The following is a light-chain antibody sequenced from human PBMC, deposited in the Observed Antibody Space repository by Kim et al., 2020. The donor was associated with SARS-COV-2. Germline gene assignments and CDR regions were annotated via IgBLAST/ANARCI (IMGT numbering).Light chain of an antibody. CDR2: DAS. J-gene: IGKJ5*01. CDR1: QTIGKS. Sequence: DIQMTQSPSHLSASVGDTVTISCRASQTIGKSLNWYQQKPGKAPNIVIFDASSLETGVPSRFSGSASGADFTLTISSLQPDDFGSYYCQQSYTNPLTFGQGTRLEIK. V-gene: IGKV1-39*01. CDR3: QQSYTNPLT.